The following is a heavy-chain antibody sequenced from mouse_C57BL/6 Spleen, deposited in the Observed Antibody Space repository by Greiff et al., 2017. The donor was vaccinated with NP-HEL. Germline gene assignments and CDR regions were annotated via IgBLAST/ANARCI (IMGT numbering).Heavy chain of an antibody. CDR3: RGDGYPYAMDY. Sequence: EVQLQQSGAELVRPGASVKLSCTASGFNIKDYYMHWVKQRPEQGLEWIGRIDPEDGDTEYAPKFQGKATMTADTSSNTAYLQLSSLTSEDTAVYYCRGDGYPYAMDYWGQGTSVTVSS. CDR2: IDPEDGDT. J-gene: IGHJ4*01. CDR1: GFNIKDYY. V-gene: IGHV14-1*01. D-gene: IGHD2-3*01.